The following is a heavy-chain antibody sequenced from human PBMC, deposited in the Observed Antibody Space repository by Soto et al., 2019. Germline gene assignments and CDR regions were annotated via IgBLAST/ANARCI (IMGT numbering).Heavy chain of an antibody. CDR2: TFYRSKLYN. J-gene: IGHJ4*02. CDR1: GDSVSSNSAA. Sequence: PSQTLSLTCAISGDSVSSNSAAWNWIRQSPSRGLEWLGRTFYRSKLYNDYAESVKSRITINPDTSKNQFSLQLNSVTPEDTAVYYCARESTMVRGVINPLDYWGQGTLVTVSS. D-gene: IGHD3-10*01. V-gene: IGHV6-1*01. CDR3: ARESTMVRGVINPLDY.